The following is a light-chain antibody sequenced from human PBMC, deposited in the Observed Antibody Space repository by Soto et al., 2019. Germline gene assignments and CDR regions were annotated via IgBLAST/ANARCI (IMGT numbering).Light chain of an antibody. J-gene: IGKJ4*01. CDR1: EDIVNN. V-gene: IGKV1-9*01. CDR2: DAY. CDR3: QHIHNFPLT. Sequence: DIHLTQFPSFVSASVGDRVAITCRASEDIVNNLVWYQQKPGKDPYILILDAYTLRTGVPSRFSGSVSGTEFTITISSLQPDDVATYYCQHIHNFPLTFGGGTKVEIK.